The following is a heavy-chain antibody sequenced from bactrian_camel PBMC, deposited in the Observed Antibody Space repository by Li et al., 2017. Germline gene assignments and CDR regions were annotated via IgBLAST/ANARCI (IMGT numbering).Heavy chain of an antibody. J-gene: IGHJ4*01. D-gene: IGHD1*01. CDR3: AADIRFGGGGVWSGPLGMDY. CDR1: GHPYSRYA. V-gene: IGHV3-3*01. Sequence: HVQLVESGGGSVQAGGSLRLSCTVSGHPYSRYAMAWFRQAPGKEREAVATIYSEDRRSYYLDFVKGRFTISQDNAKTTVYLQMNSLKPEDTAMYYCAADIRFGGGGVWSGPLGMDYWGQGTQVTVS. CDR2: IYSEDRRS.